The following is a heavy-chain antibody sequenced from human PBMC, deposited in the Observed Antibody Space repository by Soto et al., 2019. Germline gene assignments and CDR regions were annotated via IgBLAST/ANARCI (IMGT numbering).Heavy chain of an antibody. CDR3: ARAIYGGNPQAPSFYYYYGMDV. D-gene: IGHD4-17*01. CDR1: GYTFTSYG. J-gene: IGHJ6*02. Sequence: ASVKVSCKASGYTFTSYGISWVRQAPGQGLEWMGWISAYNGNTNYAQKLQGRVTMTTDTSTSTAYMELRSLRSDDTAVYYCARAIYGGNPQAPSFYYYYGMDVWGQGTRVTFS. CDR2: ISAYNGNT. V-gene: IGHV1-18*01.